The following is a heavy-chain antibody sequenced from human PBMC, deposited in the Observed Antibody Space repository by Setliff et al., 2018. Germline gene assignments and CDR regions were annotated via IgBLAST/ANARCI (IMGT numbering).Heavy chain of an antibody. D-gene: IGHD3-22*01. CDR3: ARDDRSGYHTTYFDY. J-gene: IGHJ4*02. CDR2: FIPMEGRA. V-gene: IGHV1-69*08. Sequence: SVKVSCKASGSSFSSYTISWVRQAPGQGLEWMGRFIPMEGRADYAQNFQGRVTIIADKSTSTVYMELSSLRSEDTAVYYCARDDRSGYHTTYFDYWGQGTLVTVSS. CDR1: GSSFSSYT.